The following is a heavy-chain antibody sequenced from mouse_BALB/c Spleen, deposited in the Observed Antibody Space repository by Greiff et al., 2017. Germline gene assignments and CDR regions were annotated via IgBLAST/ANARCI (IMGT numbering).Heavy chain of an antibody. V-gene: IGHV1-9*01. Sequence: VQLQQSGAELMKPGASVKISCKATGYTFSSYWIAWVKQRPGHGLEWIGEILPGSGSTNYNEKFKGKATFTADTSSNTAYMQLSSLTSEDSAVYYCARVYYYGRGGYWGQGTTLTVAA. CDR1: GYTFSSYW. J-gene: IGHJ2*01. CDR3: ARVYYYGRGGY. CDR2: ILPGSGST. D-gene: IGHD1-1*01.